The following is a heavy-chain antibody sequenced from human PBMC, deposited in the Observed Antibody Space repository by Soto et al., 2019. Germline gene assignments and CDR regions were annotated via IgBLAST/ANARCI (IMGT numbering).Heavy chain of an antibody. Sequence: SETLSLTCAVGGGSFSAYYWTWIRQHPGRGLEWIGEIDHSGSTNYNPSLEGRVTMSIHTAKNRFSLNVTSVTAADTAVYYCVRGLRYSGMDVWGQGTTVIVSS. CDR1: GGSFSAYY. J-gene: IGHJ6*02. CDR2: IDHSGST. CDR3: VRGLRYSGMDV. V-gene: IGHV4-34*01. D-gene: IGHD2-15*01.